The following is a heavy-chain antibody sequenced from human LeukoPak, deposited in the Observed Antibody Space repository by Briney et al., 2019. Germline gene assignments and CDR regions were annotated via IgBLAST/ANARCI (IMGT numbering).Heavy chain of an antibody. CDR2: INPNTGGT. D-gene: IGHD3-10*01. Sequence: ASVKVSCKASGYTFSGYYIHWVRQAPGQGLEWMGWINPNTGGTKYAQRFQDRVTMTRDTSISTAYMEVSRLRYDDTAVYYCARPLRVTMIRGAAFRASSDFDPWGQGTLATVSS. V-gene: IGHV1-2*02. CDR1: GYTFSGYY. CDR3: ARPLRVTMIRGAAFRASSDFDP. J-gene: IGHJ5*02.